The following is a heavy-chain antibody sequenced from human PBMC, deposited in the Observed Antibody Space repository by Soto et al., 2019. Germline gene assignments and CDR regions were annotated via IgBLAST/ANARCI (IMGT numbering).Heavy chain of an antibody. CDR1: GFSFDENA. CDR2: INWDGGSI. Sequence: EVQVVESGGGLVQPGRSLRLSCSISGFSFDENAMHWVRQAPGKGLEWVSGINWDGGSIGYADAVKGRFTISRNNAKSSLYLQMNSLRAEDTALYYCEHEISSSLARGAFDFGGQGTMVSVSS. CDR3: EHEISSSLARGAFDF. J-gene: IGHJ3*01. V-gene: IGHV3-9*01. D-gene: IGHD6-13*01.